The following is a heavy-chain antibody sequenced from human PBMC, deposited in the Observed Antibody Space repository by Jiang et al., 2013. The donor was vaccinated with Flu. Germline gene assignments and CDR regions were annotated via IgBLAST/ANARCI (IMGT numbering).Heavy chain of an antibody. D-gene: IGHD3-22*01. CDR2: IYYSGST. CDR3: ARQSNGIVEHAFDI. CDR1: GGSISSSSYY. Sequence: GPGLVKPSETLSLTCTVSGGSISSSSYYWGWIRQPPGKGLEWIGSIYYSGSTYYNPSLKSRVTISVDTSKNQFSLKLSSVTAADTAVYYCARQSNGIVEHAFDIWGQGTMVTVS. V-gene: IGHV4-39*01. J-gene: IGHJ3*02.